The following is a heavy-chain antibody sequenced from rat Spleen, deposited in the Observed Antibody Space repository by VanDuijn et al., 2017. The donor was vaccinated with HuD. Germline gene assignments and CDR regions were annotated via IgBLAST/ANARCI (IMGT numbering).Heavy chain of an antibody. D-gene: IGHD1-10*01. J-gene: IGHJ4*01. Sequence: QVQLKESGPGLVQPSQTLSLTCTVSGFSLTSYNVHWVRQPTGKGLEWMGVIWTGGSTDYNSALKSRLSISRDTSKSQVFLKMNSLQTEDIATYYCARDPYNNYVMDAWGQGASVTVSS. CDR2: IWTGGST. CDR1: GFSLTSYN. CDR3: ARDPYNNYVMDA. V-gene: IGHV2-30*01.